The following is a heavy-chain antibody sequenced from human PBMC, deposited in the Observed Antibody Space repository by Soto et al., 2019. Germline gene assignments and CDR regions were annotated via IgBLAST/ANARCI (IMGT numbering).Heavy chain of an antibody. V-gene: IGHV3-30-3*01. J-gene: IGHJ4*02. CDR2: KSYDGSNK. Sequence: QVQLVESGGGVVQPGRSLRLSCAASGFTFSSYAMHWVRQAPGKGLEWVAVKSYDGSNKYYADSVKGRFTISRDNSKNTLYLQMNSLRAEDTAVYYCARRIAAAATSFDYWGQGTLVTVSS. D-gene: IGHD6-13*01. CDR3: ARRIAAAATSFDY. CDR1: GFTFSSYA.